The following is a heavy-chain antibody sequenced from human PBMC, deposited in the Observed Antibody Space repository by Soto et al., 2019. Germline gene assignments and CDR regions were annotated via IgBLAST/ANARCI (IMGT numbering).Heavy chain of an antibody. V-gene: IGHV4-30-4*01. CDR2: IYYSGST. Sequence: SETLSLTCTVSGGCISSGDYYWSWIRQPPGKGLEWIGYIYYSGSTYYNPSLKSRVTISVDTSKNQFSLKLSSVTAADTAVYYCARAITMVRGAQVDAFDIWGQGTMVTVSS. CDR3: ARAITMVRGAQVDAFDI. J-gene: IGHJ3*02. CDR1: GGCISSGDYY. D-gene: IGHD3-10*01.